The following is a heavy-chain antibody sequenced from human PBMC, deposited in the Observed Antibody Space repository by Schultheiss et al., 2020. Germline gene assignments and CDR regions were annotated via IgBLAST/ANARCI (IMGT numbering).Heavy chain of an antibody. Sequence: GGSLRLSCAASGFTFSSYSMNWVRQAPGKGLEWVSGISWNSGSIGYADSVKGRFTISRDNSKNTLYLQMNSLRAEDTAVYYCAKDDNGGALPGWGQGTLVTVSS. CDR3: AKDDNGGALPG. CDR2: ISWNSGSI. CDR1: GFTFSSYS. V-gene: IGHV3-23*01. J-gene: IGHJ4*02. D-gene: IGHD3-16*01.